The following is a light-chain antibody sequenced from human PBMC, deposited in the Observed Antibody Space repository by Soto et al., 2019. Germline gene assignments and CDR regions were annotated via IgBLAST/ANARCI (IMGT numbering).Light chain of an antibody. J-gene: IGKJ1*01. CDR3: QQYNNWPLT. V-gene: IGKV3-15*01. Sequence: EIVLTQSPATLSVSPGERATLSCRASQSISRNLAWYQQKPGQXPRXXIYAASTRATGLPARFSGSGSGTEFTLTISSLQSEDFAVYSCQQYNNWPLTFGQGTKVDIK. CDR1: QSISRN. CDR2: AAS.